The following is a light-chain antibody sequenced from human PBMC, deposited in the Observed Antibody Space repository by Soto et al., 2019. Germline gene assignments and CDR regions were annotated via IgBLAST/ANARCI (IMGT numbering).Light chain of an antibody. J-gene: IGKJ4*01. CDR2: WAS. Sequence: DIVMTQSPDSLAVSLGERATINCKSSQSVLYSSNNKNYLAWYQQKPGQPPKLLIYWASTRESGVPDRFSGSGSGTDFTLTISSLQAEDGAVYYGQQYYSTPPTFGGGTKVEIK. CDR1: QSVLYSSNNKNY. CDR3: QQYYSTPPT. V-gene: IGKV4-1*01.